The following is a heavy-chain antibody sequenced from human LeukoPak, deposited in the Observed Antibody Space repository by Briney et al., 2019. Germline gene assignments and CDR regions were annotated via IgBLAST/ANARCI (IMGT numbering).Heavy chain of an antibody. J-gene: IGHJ4*02. V-gene: IGHV3-30*18. CDR3: AKSTTVTTQQRGYFDY. CDR2: ISYDGSNK. Sequence: GGSLRLSCAASGFTFSSYGMHWVRQAPGKGLEWVAVISYDGSNKYSADSVKGRFTISRDSPKNTLYLQMNSLRAEDTAVYYCAKSTTVTTQQRGYFDYWGQGTLVTVSS. D-gene: IGHD4-11*01. CDR1: GFTFSSYG.